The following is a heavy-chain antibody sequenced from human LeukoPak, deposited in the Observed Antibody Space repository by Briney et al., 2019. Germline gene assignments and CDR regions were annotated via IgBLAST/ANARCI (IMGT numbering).Heavy chain of an antibody. D-gene: IGHD1-26*01. J-gene: IGHJ4*02. Sequence: SETLSLTCTVSGGSISSHYWSWIRQPPGKGLEWIGYIYYSGSTNYNPSLKSRVTISVDTSKNQFSLKLSSVTAADTAVYYCARVRRRELLFPGDPVSASYFDYWGQGTLVTVSS. CDR1: GGSISSHY. CDR3: ARVRRRELLFPGDPVSASYFDY. CDR2: IYYSGST. V-gene: IGHV4-59*11.